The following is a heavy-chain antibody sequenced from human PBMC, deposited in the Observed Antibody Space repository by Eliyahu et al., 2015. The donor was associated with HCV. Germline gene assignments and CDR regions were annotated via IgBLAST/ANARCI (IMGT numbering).Heavy chain of an antibody. D-gene: IGHD2-21*02. Sequence: EVQLVESGGGLVQPGGSLRLSCAASGFTFSSYSMNWVRQAPGKGLEWVSYITSGSGTIYYADSVKGRFTISRDNAKNSLYLQMSSLRDEDTAVYYCARAGRLESVVVTAKWYFDLWGRGTLVTVSS. CDR2: ITSGSGTI. V-gene: IGHV3-48*02. CDR1: GFTFSSYS. CDR3: ARAGRLESVVVTAKWYFDL. J-gene: IGHJ2*01.